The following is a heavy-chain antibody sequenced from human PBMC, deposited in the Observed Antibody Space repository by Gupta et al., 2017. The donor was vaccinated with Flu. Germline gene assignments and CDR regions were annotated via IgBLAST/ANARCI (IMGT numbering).Heavy chain of an antibody. J-gene: IGHJ6*02. D-gene: IGHD3-10*01. CDR2: IIPIFGTA. V-gene: IGHV1-69*01. CDR3: ARDRVWFGEGRDYGMDV. CDR1: GGTFSSYA. Sequence: QVQLVQSGAEVKKPGSSVKVSCKASGGTFSSYAISWVRQAPGQGLEWMGGIIPIFGTANYAQKFQGRVTITADESTSTAYMELSSLRSEDTAVYYCARDRVWFGEGRDYGMDVWGQGTTVTVSS.